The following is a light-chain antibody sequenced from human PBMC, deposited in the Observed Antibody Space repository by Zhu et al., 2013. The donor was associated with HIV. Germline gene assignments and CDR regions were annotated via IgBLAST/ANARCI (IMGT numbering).Light chain of an antibody. Sequence: DIVMTQSPATLSVSPGERATLSCRASRSVGNYLAWYQQKPGQAPRLLIYDASTRATGIPDRFRGSGSGTDFTLTISSLEPEDFAVYYCQQRSNWPTFGQGTRLEIK. CDR1: RSVGNY. J-gene: IGKJ5*01. V-gene: IGKV3-11*01. CDR2: DAS. CDR3: QQRSNWPT.